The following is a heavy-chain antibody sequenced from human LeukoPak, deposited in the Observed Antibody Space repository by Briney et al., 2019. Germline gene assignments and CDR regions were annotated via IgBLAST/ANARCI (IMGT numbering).Heavy chain of an antibody. CDR3: ATDQGGDYYYSGMDV. V-gene: IGHV3-23*01. CDR2: ISGSAVST. D-gene: IGHD3-16*01. J-gene: IGHJ6*02. CDR1: GFTFNNFA. Sequence: GGSLRLSCTASGFTFNNFAMSWVRQAPGKGLEWVSGISGSAVSTFYADSVKGRFTISRDNSKTTLYLHMDSLRVEDTAVYYCATDQGGDYYYSGMDVWGRGTTVTVSS.